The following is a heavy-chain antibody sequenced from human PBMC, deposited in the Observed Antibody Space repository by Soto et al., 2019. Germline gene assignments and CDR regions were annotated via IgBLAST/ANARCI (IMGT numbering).Heavy chain of an antibody. CDR1: GGTFSSSA. J-gene: IGHJ4*02. Sequence: SVKVSCKASGGTFSSSAISWVLQAPGQGLEWMGGIIPIFGTANYAQKFQGRVTITADESTSTAYMELSSLRSEDTAVYYCARAKRSRYSSRYIYYFDYWGQGTLVTVSS. CDR3: ARAKRSRYSSRYIYYFDY. V-gene: IGHV1-69*13. D-gene: IGHD6-13*01. CDR2: IIPIFGTA.